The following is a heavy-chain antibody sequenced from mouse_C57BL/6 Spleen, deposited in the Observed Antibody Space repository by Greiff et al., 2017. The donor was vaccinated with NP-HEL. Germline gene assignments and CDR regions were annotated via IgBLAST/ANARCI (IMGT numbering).Heavy chain of an antibody. V-gene: IGHV1-81*01. J-gene: IGHJ1*03. Sequence: VQLQQSGAELARPGASVKLSCKASGYTFTSYGISWVKQRTGQGLEWIGEIYPRSGNTYYNEKFKGKATLTADKSTSTAYMELRSLTAEDSAVDVCARGEDWYFDVWGTGTTVTVSS. CDR2: IYPRSGNT. CDR1: GYTFTSYG. CDR3: ARGEDWYFDV.